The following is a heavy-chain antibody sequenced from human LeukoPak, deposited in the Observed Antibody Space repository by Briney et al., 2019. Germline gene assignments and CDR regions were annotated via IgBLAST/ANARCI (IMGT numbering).Heavy chain of an antibody. CDR1: GYTFPSYY. CDR2: IIAYNDNT. CDR3: ARGDENYFDY. Sequence: ASVKVSCKASGYTFPSYYMHWVRQAPGQGLEWMGWIIAYNDNTNYAQKLQGRVTMTTDTSTSTAYMDLRSLRSDDTAVYYCARGDENYFDYWGQGTLVTVSS. J-gene: IGHJ4*02. V-gene: IGHV1-18*01.